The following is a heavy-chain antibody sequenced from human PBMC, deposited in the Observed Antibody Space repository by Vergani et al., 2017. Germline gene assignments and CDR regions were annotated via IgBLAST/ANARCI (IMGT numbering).Heavy chain of an antibody. CDR2: ISYDGSNK. D-gene: IGHD6-13*01. Sequence: QVQLVESGGGVVQPGRSLRLSCAASGFTFSSYGMHWVRQAPGKGLEWVAVISYDGSNKYYADSVKGRFTISRDNSKNTQYLQMNSLRAEDTAVYYCAKDSQAGYYYYGMDVWGQGTTVTVSS. V-gene: IGHV3-30*18. J-gene: IGHJ6*02. CDR1: GFTFSSYG. CDR3: AKDSQAGYYYYGMDV.